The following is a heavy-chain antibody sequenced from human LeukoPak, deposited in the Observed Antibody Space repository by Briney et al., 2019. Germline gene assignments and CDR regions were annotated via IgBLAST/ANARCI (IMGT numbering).Heavy chain of an antibody. D-gene: IGHD3-22*01. CDR1: GGTFSSYA. CDR3: ARGFQHYYDSSGYYFDY. CDR2: IIPIFGTA. Sequence: SVKVSCKASGGTFSSYAISWVRQAPGQGLEWMGGIIPIFGTANYAQKFQGRVTITADESTSTAYMELSSLRSEDTAVYYCARGFQHYYDSSGYYFDYWGQGTLVTVSS. J-gene: IGHJ4*02. V-gene: IGHV1-69*13.